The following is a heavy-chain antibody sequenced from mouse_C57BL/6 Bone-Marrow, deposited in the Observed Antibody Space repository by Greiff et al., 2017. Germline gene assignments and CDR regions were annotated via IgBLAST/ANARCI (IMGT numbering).Heavy chain of an antibody. V-gene: IGHV3-3*01. Sequence: EVMLVESGPSLVRPSQTLSLTCTVTGFSINSDCYWIWIRQFPGNKLEYIGYTFYSGITYYNPSLESRTYITRDTSKNQFSLKLRSVTTEDTATYYCARASLYYYARDYWGQGTSVTVSS. CDR3: ARASLYYYARDY. CDR2: TFYSGIT. D-gene: IGHD2-3*01. J-gene: IGHJ4*01. CDR1: GFSINSDCY.